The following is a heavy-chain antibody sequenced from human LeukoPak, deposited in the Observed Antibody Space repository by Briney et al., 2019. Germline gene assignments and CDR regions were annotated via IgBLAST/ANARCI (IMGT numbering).Heavy chain of an antibody. CDR3: ARDSPGYEGLDY. CDR2: INPNSGGT. V-gene: IGHV1-2*02. J-gene: IGHJ4*02. CDR1: GYTFTGYY. D-gene: IGHD6-13*01. Sequence: ASVKVSCKASGYTFTGYYMHWVRQAPGQGLEWMGWINPNSGGTNYAQKFQGRVTMTRDTSISTAYMELSRLRSDDTVVYYCARDSPGYEGLDYWGQGTLVTVSS.